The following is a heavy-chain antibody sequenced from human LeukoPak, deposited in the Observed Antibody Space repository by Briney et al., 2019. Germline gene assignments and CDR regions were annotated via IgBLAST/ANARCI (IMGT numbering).Heavy chain of an antibody. V-gene: IGHV4-59*01. CDR2: IYYSGST. D-gene: IGHD3-22*01. CDR1: GGSISSYY. Sequence: SETLSLTCTVSGGSISSYYWSWIRQPPGKGLEWIGDIYYSGSTNYNPSLKGRVTISVDTSKNQLSLRLSSVTAADTAVYYCARVVKNYYYYYMDVWGKGTTVTVSS. CDR3: ARVVKNYYYYYMDV. J-gene: IGHJ6*03.